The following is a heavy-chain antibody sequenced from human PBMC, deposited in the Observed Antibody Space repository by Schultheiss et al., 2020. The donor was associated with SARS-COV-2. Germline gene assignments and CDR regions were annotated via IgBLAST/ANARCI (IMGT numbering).Heavy chain of an antibody. CDR2: ISAYNGNT. CDR1: GYTFTSYY. J-gene: IGHJ6*02. D-gene: IGHD3-22*01. CDR3: AREVMWLNGGDYYYGMDV. V-gene: IGHV1-2*04. Sequence: ASVKVSCKASGYTFTSYYMHWVRQAPGQGLEWMGWISAYNGNTNYAQKLQGWVTMTRDTSISTAYRELSRLRSDDTAVYYCAREVMWLNGGDYYYGMDVWGQGSTVTVAS.